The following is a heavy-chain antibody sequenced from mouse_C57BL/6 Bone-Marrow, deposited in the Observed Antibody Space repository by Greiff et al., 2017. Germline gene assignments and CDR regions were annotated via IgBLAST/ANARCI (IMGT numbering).Heavy chain of an antibody. D-gene: IGHD1-1*01. CDR1: GYTFTSYG. Sequence: QVQLQQSGAELARPGASVKLSCKASGYTFTSYGISWVKQRTGQGLEWIGEIYPGSGNTYYNEKFKGKATLTADKSSSTAYMELRSLTSEDSAVYFCARDITTVARFAYWGQGTLVTVSA. J-gene: IGHJ3*01. V-gene: IGHV1-81*01. CDR2: IYPGSGNT. CDR3: ARDITTVARFAY.